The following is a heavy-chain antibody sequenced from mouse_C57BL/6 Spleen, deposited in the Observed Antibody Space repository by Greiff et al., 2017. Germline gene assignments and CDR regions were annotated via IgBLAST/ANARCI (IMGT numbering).Heavy chain of an antibody. CDR3: AREGQSSWVAY. J-gene: IGHJ3*01. CDR2: INPGSGGT. Sequence: QVQLQQSGAELVRPGTSVKVSCKASGYAFTNYLIEWVKQRPGQGLEWIGVINPGSGGTNYNEKFKGKATLTADKSSSTAYMQLSSLTSEDSAVYFCAREGQSSWVAYGGQGTLVTVSA. CDR1: GYAFTNYL. V-gene: IGHV1-54*01.